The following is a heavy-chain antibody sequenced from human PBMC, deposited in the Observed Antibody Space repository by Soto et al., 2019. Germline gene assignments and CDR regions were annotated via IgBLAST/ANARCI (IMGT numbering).Heavy chain of an antibody. J-gene: IGHJ6*02. Sequence: EVQLVESGGGLIQPGGSLRLSCAASGFTVSSNYMSWVRQAPGKGLEWVSVIYSGGSTYYADSVKGRFTISRDNSKNTLYLQRNSRRAEDTAVYYCARVIAARPDYYYGMDVWGQGTTVTVSS. CDR2: IYSGGST. CDR3: ARVIAARPDYYYGMDV. CDR1: GFTVSSNY. V-gene: IGHV3-53*01. D-gene: IGHD6-6*01.